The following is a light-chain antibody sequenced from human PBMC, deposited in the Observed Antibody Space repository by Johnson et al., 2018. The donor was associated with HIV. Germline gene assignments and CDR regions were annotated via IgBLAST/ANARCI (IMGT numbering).Light chain of an antibody. CDR3: GTWDSSLNAYV. J-gene: IGLJ1*01. CDR2: ENN. V-gene: IGLV1-51*02. CDR1: SSNIGSTS. Sequence: QSVLTQPPSVSAAPGQKVTISCSGSSSNIGSTSVSWYQQLPGTAPKLLIYENNKRPSGIPDRFSGSKSGTSATLAITGLQTGDEADYYCGTWDSSLNAYVFGAATKVAVL.